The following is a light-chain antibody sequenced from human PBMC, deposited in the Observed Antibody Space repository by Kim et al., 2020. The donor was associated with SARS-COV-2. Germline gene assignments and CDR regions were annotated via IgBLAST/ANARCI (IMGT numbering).Light chain of an antibody. CDR1: SSNIGSYNY. J-gene: IGLJ3*02. CDR3: SSFTTRSTLV. Sequence: GQSLSTSCTGTSSNIGSYNYVSWHQQPPGKAPKLMIYDVNKRPSGISSRFSGSKSGSTASLTISGLQAEDEADYYCSSFTTRSTLVFGGGTKVTVL. CDR2: DVN. V-gene: IGLV2-14*03.